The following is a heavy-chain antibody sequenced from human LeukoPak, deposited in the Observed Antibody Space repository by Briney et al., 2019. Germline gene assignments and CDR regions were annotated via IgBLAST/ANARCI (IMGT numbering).Heavy chain of an antibody. CDR1: GGSFNGYY. D-gene: IGHD2-8*01. CDR3: ARRLRYCTNGVCYYPFDP. Sequence: SETLSLTCTVSGGSFNGYYWTWVRQPPGKGLEWVGHIFYNGNTKYDPSLKSRVTISLVTSKSQFSLNLNSVTAADTAVYYCARRLRYCTNGVCYYPFDPWGQGTLVTVSS. J-gene: IGHJ5*02. V-gene: IGHV4-59*08. CDR2: IFYNGNT.